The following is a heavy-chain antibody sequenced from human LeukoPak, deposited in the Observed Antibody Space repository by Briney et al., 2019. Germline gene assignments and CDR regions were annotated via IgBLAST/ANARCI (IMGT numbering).Heavy chain of an antibody. Sequence: KPSETLSLTCAVYGGSFSGYYWSWIRQPPGKGLEWIGEVNNSGSTNYNPSLKSRVTISVDTSKNQFSLKLSSVTAADTAVYYCARGGVVVVAATFDWFDPWGQGTLVTVSS. CDR1: GGSFSGYY. D-gene: IGHD2-15*01. J-gene: IGHJ5*02. CDR3: ARGGVVVVAATFDWFDP. CDR2: VNNSGST. V-gene: IGHV4-34*01.